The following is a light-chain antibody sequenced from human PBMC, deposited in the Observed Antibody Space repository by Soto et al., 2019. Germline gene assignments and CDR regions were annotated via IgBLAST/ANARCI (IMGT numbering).Light chain of an antibody. CDR2: DVT. CDR3: SSFSTISIR. V-gene: IGLV2-14*03. CDR1: SSD. Sequence: QPASVSGSPGQSISISCTGTSSDVSWYQQHPGKAPKLIIYDVTYRPSGTSFRFSGSKSGNTASLTISGLQAEDEADYYCSSFSTISIRFGTGTKLTVL. J-gene: IGLJ1*01.